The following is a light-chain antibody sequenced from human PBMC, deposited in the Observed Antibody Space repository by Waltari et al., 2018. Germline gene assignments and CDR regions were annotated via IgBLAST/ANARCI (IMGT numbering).Light chain of an antibody. CDR2: GAS. Sequence: EIVLTQSPGTLSLSPGERATLSCRASQSVSSSYLAWYQQKPGQAPRLLIYGASSRATGIPDRCSGSGSGTDFTLTISRLEPEDFAVYYCQQYGPRQTFGQGTKVEIK. CDR3: QQYGPRQT. V-gene: IGKV3-20*01. J-gene: IGKJ1*01. CDR1: QSVSSSY.